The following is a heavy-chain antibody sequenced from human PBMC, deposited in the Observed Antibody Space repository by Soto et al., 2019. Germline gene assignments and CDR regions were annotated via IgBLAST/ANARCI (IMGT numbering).Heavy chain of an antibody. J-gene: IGHJ4*02. CDR2: INAGNGNT. CDR1: GYTFTSYA. CDR3: ARPFGANDDILTGYYLFDY. D-gene: IGHD3-9*01. Sequence: SVQVSCKASGYTFTSYAMHWVRQAPGQRLEWMGWINAGNGNTKYSQKFQGRVTITRDTSASTAYMELSSLRSEDTAVYYCARPFGANDDILTGYYLFDYCGQGTLVTVSS. V-gene: IGHV1-3*01.